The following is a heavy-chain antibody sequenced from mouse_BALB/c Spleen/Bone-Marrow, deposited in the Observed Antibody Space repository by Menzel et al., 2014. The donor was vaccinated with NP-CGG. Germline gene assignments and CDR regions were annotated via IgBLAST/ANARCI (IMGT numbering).Heavy chain of an antibody. Sequence: EVQLVESGGGLVQPGGSLRLSCATSGFTFSDFYMEWVRQPPGKRLEWIAASRNKVNDYTAEYSASVKGRFIVSRDTSQSILYLQMNALRAEDTAIYYCARAVYGNFDYWGQGTTLTVSS. CDR2: SRNKVNDYTA. CDR1: GFTFSDFY. J-gene: IGHJ2*01. CDR3: ARAVYGNFDY. D-gene: IGHD2-1*01. V-gene: IGHV7-1*02.